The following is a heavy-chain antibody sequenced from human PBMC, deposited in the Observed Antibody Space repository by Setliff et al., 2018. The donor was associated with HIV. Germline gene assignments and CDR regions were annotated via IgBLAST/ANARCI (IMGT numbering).Heavy chain of an antibody. V-gene: IGHV1-3*03. Sequence: GASVKVSCKASGYTFTSYAMHWVRQAPGQRLEWMGWINAGNGNTKYSQEFQGRVTITRDTSASTAYMELSSLRSEDMAVYYCAREKAAAGFDYYYYYMDGWGKGTTVTVSS. J-gene: IGHJ6*03. CDR3: AREKAAAGFDYYYYYMDG. CDR2: INAGNGNT. CDR1: GYTFTSYA. D-gene: IGHD6-13*01.